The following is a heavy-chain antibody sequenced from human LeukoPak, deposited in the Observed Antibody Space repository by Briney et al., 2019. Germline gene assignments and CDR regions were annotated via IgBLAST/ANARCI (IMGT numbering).Heavy chain of an antibody. J-gene: IGHJ4*02. Sequence: GGSLRLSCAASGFTFSSYAMTWVRQAPGKGLEWVSAISGSGGSTYYADSVKGRFTISRYNSKNTLYLQMNNLRAEDTALYYCAKEIKFRAAAGDYFDYWGQGTLVTVSS. CDR1: GFTFSSYA. D-gene: IGHD6-13*01. CDR3: AKEIKFRAAAGDYFDY. CDR2: ISGSGGST. V-gene: IGHV3-23*01.